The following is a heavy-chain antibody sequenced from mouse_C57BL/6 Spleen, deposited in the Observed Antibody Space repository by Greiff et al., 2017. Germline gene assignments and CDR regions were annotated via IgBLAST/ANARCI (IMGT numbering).Heavy chain of an antibody. CDR3: ARGDYDYDEGFDY. Sequence: EVQLQESGPGLVKPSQSLSLTCSVTGYSITSGYYWNWIRQFPGNKLEWMGYISYDGSNNYNPSLKNRISITRDTSKNQFFLKLNSVTTEDTATYYCARGDYDYDEGFDYWGQGTTLTVSS. CDR1: GYSITSGYY. D-gene: IGHD2-4*01. J-gene: IGHJ2*01. CDR2: ISYDGSN. V-gene: IGHV3-6*01.